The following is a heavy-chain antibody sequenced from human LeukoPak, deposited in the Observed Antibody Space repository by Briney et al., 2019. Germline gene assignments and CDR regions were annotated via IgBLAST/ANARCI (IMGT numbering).Heavy chain of an antibody. D-gene: IGHD3-10*01. V-gene: IGHV1-46*01. CDR3: ANRAGKGLYFQH. CDR2: INPSGGST. CDR1: GYTFTSYY. J-gene: IGHJ1*01. Sequence: GASVKVSCKASGYTFTSYYMHWVRQAPGQGLEWMGIINPSGGSTSYAQKSQGRVTMTRDTSTSTVYMELSSLRSEDTAVYYCANRAGKGLYFQHWGQGTLVTVSS.